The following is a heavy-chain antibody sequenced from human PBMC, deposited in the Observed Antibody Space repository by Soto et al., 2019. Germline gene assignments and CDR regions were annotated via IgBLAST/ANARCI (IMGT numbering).Heavy chain of an antibody. CDR3: ARDEAFSAPYYLDY. Sequence: VQLVESGGGVVQPGRSLRLSCVAYESTFRSDLMHWVRQAPGKGLEWVAFISNDGDYKNYADSVKGRFTISRDNSKDTVYLEIHSLRPEDTALYHCARDEAFSAPYYLDYWGQGTLVIVS. V-gene: IGHV3-30*03. CDR1: ESTFRSDL. J-gene: IGHJ4*02. D-gene: IGHD1-26*01. CDR2: ISNDGDYK.